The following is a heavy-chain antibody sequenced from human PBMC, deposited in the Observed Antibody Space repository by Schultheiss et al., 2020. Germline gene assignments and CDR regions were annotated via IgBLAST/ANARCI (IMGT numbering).Heavy chain of an antibody. CDR1: GFTFTSSA. CDR3: ARDTGYDFYGMDV. V-gene: IGHV1-58*01. Sequence: SVKVSCKASGFTFTSSAVQWVRQARGQRLEWIGWIVVGSGNTNYAQKFQGRVTITADKSTNTAYMELSSLRSEDTAVYHCARDTGYDFYGMDVWGQGTTVTVS. D-gene: IGHD4-17*01. J-gene: IGHJ6*02. CDR2: IVVGSGNT.